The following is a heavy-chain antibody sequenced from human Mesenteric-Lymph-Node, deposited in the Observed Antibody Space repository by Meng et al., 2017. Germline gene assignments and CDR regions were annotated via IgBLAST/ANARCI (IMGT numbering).Heavy chain of an antibody. CDR1: GYTFTSYA. CDR2: INAGNGNT. D-gene: IGHD5-18*01. V-gene: IGHV1-3*01. J-gene: IGHJ4*02. Sequence: ASVKVSCKASGYTFTSYAMHWVRQAPGQRLEWMGWINAGNGNTKYSQKFQGRVTITRDTSANTAYMELSSLRSEDTAVYYCAVTPRRGYSYGTFDYWGQGTRVTVSS. CDR3: AVTPRRGYSYGTFDY.